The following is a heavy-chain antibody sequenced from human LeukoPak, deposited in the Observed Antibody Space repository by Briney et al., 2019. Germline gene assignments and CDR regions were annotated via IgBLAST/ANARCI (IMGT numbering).Heavy chain of an antibody. V-gene: IGHV2-5*02. CDR3: AHRPGMGAHRFDV. J-gene: IGHJ4*02. CDR2: IYWDDDT. Sequence: SGPTLVKPTETLTLTCTLSGFSLTTSRVGVGWMRQSPGKALQWLTLIYWDDDTRYRPSLRGRLAVTKDASKNQVLLTMTNVDPADTGTYYCAHRPGMGAHRFDVWGQGILVTISS. D-gene: IGHD1-26*01. CDR1: GFSLTTSRVG.